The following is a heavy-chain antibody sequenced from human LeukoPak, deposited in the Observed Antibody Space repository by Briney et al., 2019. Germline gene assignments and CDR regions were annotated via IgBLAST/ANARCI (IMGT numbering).Heavy chain of an antibody. V-gene: IGHV4-59*06. D-gene: IGHD3-3*01. CDR1: GGSISSYY. Sequence: SETLSLTCTVSGGSISSYYWSWIRQPPGKGLEWIGYIYYSGSTYCNPSLKSRVTISVDTSKNQFSLKLSSVTAADTAVYYCASGYDFWSGYYPYYYYYYGMDVWGQGTTVTVSS. CDR2: IYYSGST. J-gene: IGHJ6*02. CDR3: ASGYDFWSGYYPYYYYYYGMDV.